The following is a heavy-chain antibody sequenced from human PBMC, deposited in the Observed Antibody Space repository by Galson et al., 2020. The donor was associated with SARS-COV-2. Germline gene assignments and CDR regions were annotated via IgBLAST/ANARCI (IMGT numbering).Heavy chain of an antibody. CDR2: ITDDGSNK. J-gene: IGHJ4*02. V-gene: IGHV3-30*04. CDR3: AKDYGDYGGMDY. CDR1: GFTFSNYA. Sequence: GGSLRLSCAASGFTFSNYAMHWVRQAPGKGLEWVAVITDDGSNKYYADSVKGRFTISRDNSKNTLYLQMNSLRAEDTAVYYCAKDYGDYGGMDYWGQGTLVTVSS. D-gene: IGHD4-17*01.